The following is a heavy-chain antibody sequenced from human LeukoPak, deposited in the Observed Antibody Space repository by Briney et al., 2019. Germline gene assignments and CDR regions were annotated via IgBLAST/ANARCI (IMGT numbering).Heavy chain of an antibody. J-gene: IGHJ6*03. CDR1: GFTFSAYG. D-gene: IGHD2-21*02. V-gene: IGHV3-33*06. Sequence: GGSLRLSCAASGFTFSAYGMHWVRQAPGEGLEWVAVIWYDGSNKYYADSVRGRFTISRDSSKNTLYLEMNSLRAEDTVVYYCAKDGDSGTAYYYYYMDVWGKGTTVTVSS. CDR3: AKDGDSGTAYYYYYMDV. CDR2: IWYDGSNK.